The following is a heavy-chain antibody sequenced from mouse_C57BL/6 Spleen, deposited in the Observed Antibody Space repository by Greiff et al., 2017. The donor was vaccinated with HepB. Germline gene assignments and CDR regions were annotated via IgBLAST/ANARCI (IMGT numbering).Heavy chain of an antibody. Sequence: QVQLPQPGAELVKPGASVKMSCKASGYTFTSYWITWVKQRPGQGLEWIGDIYPGSGSTNYNEKFKSKATLTVDTSSSTAYMQLSSLTSEDSAVYYCAREVSYDGFWDYWGQGTSVTVSS. CDR2: IYPGSGST. CDR3: AREVSYDGFWDY. CDR1: GYTFTSYW. D-gene: IGHD2-3*01. J-gene: IGHJ4*01. V-gene: IGHV1-55*01.